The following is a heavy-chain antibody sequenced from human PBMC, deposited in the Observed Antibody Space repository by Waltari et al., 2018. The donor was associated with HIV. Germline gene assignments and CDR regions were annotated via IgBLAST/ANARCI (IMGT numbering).Heavy chain of an antibody. D-gene: IGHD2-2*01. CDR2: INPNSGDT. CDR1: GYTFAGYY. CDR3: ATTRLYCTTTRFDPADYFDY. Sequence: QVQLVQSGAEVKKPGASVKVSCKASGYTFAGYYIHCVRQAPGQGLEWRGRINPNSGDTNYAQKFQGRVTMSMEPSITTAYMELRRLRSDDRAVYYCATTRLYCTTTRFDPADYFDYWGQGTLVTVSS. V-gene: IGHV1-2*06. J-gene: IGHJ4*02.